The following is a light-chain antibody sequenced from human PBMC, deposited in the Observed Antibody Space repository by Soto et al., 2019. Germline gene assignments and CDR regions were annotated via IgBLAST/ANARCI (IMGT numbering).Light chain of an antibody. Sequence: ETVMTQSPATLSVSPGERATLSCRASQNVNSNLAWYQQKPGQAPRLLVYGASTRATGSPARFSASGSGTEITRTISSLQSEDFAVYDCQQYTYWPWTLGQGTKMDIK. J-gene: IGKJ1*01. CDR2: GAS. V-gene: IGKV3-15*01. CDR3: QQYTYWPWT. CDR1: QNVNSN.